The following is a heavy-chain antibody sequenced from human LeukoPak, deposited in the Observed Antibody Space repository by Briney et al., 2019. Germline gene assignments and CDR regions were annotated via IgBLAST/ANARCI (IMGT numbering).Heavy chain of an antibody. D-gene: IGHD6-13*01. J-gene: IGHJ6*02. V-gene: IGHV3-49*04. CDR2: IRSKAYGGTT. Sequence: GGSLRLSCTASGSTFGDYAMSWVRQAPGKGLEWVGFIRSKAYGGTTEYAASVKGRLTISKDDSKNIAYLQMNSLKTEDTAVYYCTRDGPSSSWYYYYYGMDVWGQGTTVTVSS. CDR1: GSTFGDYA. CDR3: TRDGPSSSWYYYYYGMDV.